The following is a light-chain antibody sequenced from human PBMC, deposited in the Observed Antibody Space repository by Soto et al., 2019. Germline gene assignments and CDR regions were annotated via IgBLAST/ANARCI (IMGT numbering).Light chain of an antibody. Sequence: DIQLTPSPSFLSASVGDRVTITCRASESIRTWLAWYQHKPGKAPKLLIYAASDLQSGVPSRFSGSGSGTEFTLTISSLQPDDFATYYCQQYNSYSFGQGTKVDIK. CDR3: QQYNSYS. V-gene: IGKV1-5*01. CDR2: AAS. CDR1: ESIRTW. J-gene: IGKJ1*01.